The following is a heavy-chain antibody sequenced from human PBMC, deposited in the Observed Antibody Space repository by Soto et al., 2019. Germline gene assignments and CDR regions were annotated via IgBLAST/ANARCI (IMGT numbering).Heavy chain of an antibody. V-gene: IGHV3-23*01. D-gene: IGHD3-16*01. CDR1: GFTFTRYS. Sequence: PGGSLRLSCTASGFTFTRYSFVWVRQAPWKGLEWVSGMGSSDAYTYYAASVKGRFNISRDNSKNTVYLQMNSLRDEDTALYFCGGGLDLTPYYSHYGVDVWGQGTTVTVSS. CDR2: MGSSDAYT. CDR3: GGGLDLTPYYSHYGVDV. J-gene: IGHJ6*02.